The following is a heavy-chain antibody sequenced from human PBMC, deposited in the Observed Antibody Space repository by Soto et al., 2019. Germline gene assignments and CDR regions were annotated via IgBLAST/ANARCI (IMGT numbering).Heavy chain of an antibody. V-gene: IGHV3-21*01. CDR2: ISSSSSDI. Sequence: EVQLVESGGGLLKPGGSLRLSCAASGFTFRSYTMDWVRQAPGKGLEWVSSISSSSSDIYYADSVKGRFTVSRDNAKNSLYLQMNSLIAEDTAVYYCASLVAAPSSFSSYYYGMDVWGQGTTVTVSS. D-gene: IGHD6-6*01. J-gene: IGHJ6*02. CDR1: GFTFRSYT. CDR3: ASLVAAPSSFSSYYYGMDV.